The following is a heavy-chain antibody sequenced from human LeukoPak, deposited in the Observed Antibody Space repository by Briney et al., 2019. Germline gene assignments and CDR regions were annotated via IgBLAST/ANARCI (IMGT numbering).Heavy chain of an antibody. J-gene: IGHJ5*02. CDR2: ISTSSRYI. CDR3: ARADCSSSTCYLRRSWFDP. V-gene: IGHV3-21*01. CDR1: GFTLSNYD. Sequence: TGGSLRLSCAASGFTLSNYDMNWVRQAPGKGLEWVSSISTSSRYIYYKDSVRGRFTISRDDAKNSLYLEMNSLRAEDPAVYYCARADCSSSTCYLRRSWFDPWGQGTLVTVSS. D-gene: IGHD2-2*01.